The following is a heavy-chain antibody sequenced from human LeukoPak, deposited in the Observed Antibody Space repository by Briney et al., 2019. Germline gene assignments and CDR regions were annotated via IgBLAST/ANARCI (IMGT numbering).Heavy chain of an antibody. CDR3: ATGHCNTSSCYYYYMDV. V-gene: IGHV1-24*01. J-gene: IGHJ6*03. CDR2: FDTEDGES. Sequence: ASVKLSFNFSGYTLRELSMHLVRQAPAKGLQWMGVFDTEDGESIIAQKFQGRLTMTEYTSTDTAYMELSSLTSEDTAMYYCATGHCNTSSCYYYYMDVWGKGTTVTVSS. CDR1: GYTLRELS. D-gene: IGHD2/OR15-2a*01.